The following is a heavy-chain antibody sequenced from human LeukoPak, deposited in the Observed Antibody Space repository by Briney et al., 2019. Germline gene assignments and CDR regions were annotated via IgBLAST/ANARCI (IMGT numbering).Heavy chain of an antibody. CDR2: ISSSGSTI. V-gene: IGHV3-11*04. Sequence: GGSLRLSCAASGFTFSDYYMSWIRQAPGQGLEWVSYISSSGSTIYYADSLKGRFTISKDNARNSMYLQMNSLRAEDTAVYYCARDGGGDCYLDYWGQGTLVTVSS. CDR1: GFTFSDYY. D-gene: IGHD2-21*02. CDR3: ARDGGGDCYLDY. J-gene: IGHJ4*02.